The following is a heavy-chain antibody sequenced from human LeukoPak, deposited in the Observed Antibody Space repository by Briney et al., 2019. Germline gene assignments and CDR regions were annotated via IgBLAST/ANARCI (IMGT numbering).Heavy chain of an antibody. J-gene: IGHJ4*02. V-gene: IGHV4-31*03. CDR2: IYHSGTT. D-gene: IGHD3-3*01. CDR1: GGSIRSAGYY. CDR3: AREARPPPISTISGVVKWDYFDS. Sequence: SETLSLTCSVSGGSIRSAGYYWNWIRQLPGKGLEWIGNIYHSGTTYYNPSLKSRVTISVDTSKNQFSLKLSSVTAADTAVYYCAREARPPPISTISGVVKWDYFDSWGQGTLVTVSS.